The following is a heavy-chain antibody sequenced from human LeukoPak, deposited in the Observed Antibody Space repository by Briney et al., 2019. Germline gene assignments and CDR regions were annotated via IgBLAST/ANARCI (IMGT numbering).Heavy chain of an antibody. CDR3: ARDLIQITMVRGVTFDY. CDR2: IYYSGST. V-gene: IGHV4-59*01. J-gene: IGHJ4*02. D-gene: IGHD3-10*01. Sequence: SETLSLTCTVSGGSISSYYWSWIRQPPGKGLEWIGYIYYSGSTNYNPSLKSRVTISVDTSKNQFSLKLSSVTAADTAVYYCARDLIQITMVRGVTFDYWGQGTLVTVSS. CDR1: GGSISSYY.